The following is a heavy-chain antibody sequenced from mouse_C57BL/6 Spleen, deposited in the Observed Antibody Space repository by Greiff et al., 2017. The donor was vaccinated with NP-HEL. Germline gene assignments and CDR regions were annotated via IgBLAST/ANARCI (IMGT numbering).Heavy chain of an antibody. Sequence: QLQESGPELVKPGASVKISCKASGYSFTDYNMNWAKQSNGKSLEWIGVINPNYGTTSYNQKFKGKATLTVDQSSSTAYMQLNSLTSEDSAVYYCARTYYSNYDYAMDYWGQGTSVTVSS. CDR3: ARTYYSNYDYAMDY. D-gene: IGHD2-5*01. V-gene: IGHV1-39*01. CDR1: GYSFTDYN. J-gene: IGHJ4*01. CDR2: INPNYGTT.